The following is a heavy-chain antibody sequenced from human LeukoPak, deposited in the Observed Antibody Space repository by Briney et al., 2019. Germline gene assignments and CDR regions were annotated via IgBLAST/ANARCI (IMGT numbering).Heavy chain of an antibody. J-gene: IGHJ6*02. D-gene: IGHD2-2*01. Sequence: PGGSLRLSCAASGFTFSSYAMSWVRQAPGKGLEWVSAISGSGGSTYYADSVKGRFTISRDNSKNTLYLQMNSLRAEDTAVYYCAKRWIVVVPAASSYGMDVWGQGTTVTVSS. CDR1: GFTFSSYA. CDR3: AKRWIVVVPAASSYGMDV. V-gene: IGHV3-23*01. CDR2: ISGSGGST.